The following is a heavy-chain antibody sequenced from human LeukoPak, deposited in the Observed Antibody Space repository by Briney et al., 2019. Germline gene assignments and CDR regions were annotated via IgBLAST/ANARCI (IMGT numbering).Heavy chain of an antibody. CDR1: EFTVSNNY. V-gene: IGHV3-66*01. D-gene: IGHD3-16*01. CDR3: ATLPRGDY. Sequence: GGSLRLSCAVSEFTVSNNYMSWVRQAPGAGLEWVSVIYSGGSTYYADSLKGRFTISRDNSKNTLYLQINSLRAEDTAVYYCATLPRGDYWGQGTLVTVSS. CDR2: IYSGGST. J-gene: IGHJ4*02.